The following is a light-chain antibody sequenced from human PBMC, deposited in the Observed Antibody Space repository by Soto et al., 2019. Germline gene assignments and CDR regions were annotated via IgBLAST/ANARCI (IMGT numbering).Light chain of an antibody. V-gene: IGLV2-8*01. CDR1: SSDIGGYNS. CDR3: SSYTDRKNLV. J-gene: IGLJ1*01. Sequence: QSVLTQSPSASGSPGQSVTISCTGTSSDIGGYNSVSWYQQHPGKAPKVMIYDVTKRPSGVPDRFSGSKPGNTASLTVSALQAEDEADYYCSSYTDRKNLVFGTGTKVTV. CDR2: DVT.